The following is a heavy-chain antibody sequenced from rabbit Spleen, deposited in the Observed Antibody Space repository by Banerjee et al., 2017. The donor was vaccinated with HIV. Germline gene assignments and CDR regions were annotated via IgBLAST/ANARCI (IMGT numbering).Heavy chain of an antibody. CDR2: IDPLFGTT. Sequence: QEQLVESGGGLVQPGGSLKLSCKASGFDFSSYGVSWVRQAPGKGLEWIGYIDPLFGTTYYANWVNGRFTISSHSAQHTLYLQMNSLTPADTATYFCARNANGGWDLWGPGTLVTVS. CDR3: ARNANGGWDL. V-gene: IGHV1S47*01. CDR1: GFDFSSYG. D-gene: IGHD4-1*01. J-gene: IGHJ4*01.